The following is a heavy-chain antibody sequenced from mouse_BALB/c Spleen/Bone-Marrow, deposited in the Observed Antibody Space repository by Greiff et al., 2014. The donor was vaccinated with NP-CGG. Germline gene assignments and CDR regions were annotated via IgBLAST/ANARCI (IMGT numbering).Heavy chain of an antibody. Sequence: VQLKESGPELVKPGASMTISCKASGYSFTGYTMNWVKQSHGKNLEWIGLINPYNGGTNYNQKFKGKATLTVDKSSSTVYMELLSLTSEDSTVYYCAGGYGSSYWYLDVWGAGTTVTVPS. J-gene: IGHJ1*01. D-gene: IGHD1-1*01. V-gene: IGHV1-25*01. CDR3: AGGYGSSYWYLDV. CDR2: INPYNGGT. CDR1: GYSFTGYT.